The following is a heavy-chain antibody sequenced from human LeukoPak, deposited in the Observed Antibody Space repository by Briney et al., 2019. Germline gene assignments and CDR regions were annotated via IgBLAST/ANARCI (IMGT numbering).Heavy chain of an antibody. CDR3: ARDLNSNYDGNWFDP. CDR1: GFTFSSYA. J-gene: IGHJ5*02. CDR2: ISSSSGYI. Sequence: GRSLRLSCAASGFTFSSYAMHWVRQAPGKGLEWVSSISSSSGYIYYADSVKGRFTISRDNAKNSLYLQMNSLRAEDTAVYYCARDLNSNYDGNWFDPWGQGTLVTVSS. V-gene: IGHV3-21*01. D-gene: IGHD4-11*01.